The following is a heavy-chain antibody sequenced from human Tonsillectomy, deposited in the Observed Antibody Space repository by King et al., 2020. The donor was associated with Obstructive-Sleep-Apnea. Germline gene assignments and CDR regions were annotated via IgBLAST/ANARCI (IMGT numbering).Heavy chain of an antibody. CDR1: GGSISTYY. Sequence: VQLQESGPGLVKPSETLSLTCTVSGGSISTYYWSWIRQPPGKGREWIGYIYYSGSTKYNPSLKSRVTISVDTSKNQFSLKRSSVTAADTAVYYCARQGGSFDYWGQGTLVTVSS. J-gene: IGHJ4*02. CDR2: IYYSGST. V-gene: IGHV4-59*08. D-gene: IGHD3-16*01. CDR3: ARQGGSFDY.